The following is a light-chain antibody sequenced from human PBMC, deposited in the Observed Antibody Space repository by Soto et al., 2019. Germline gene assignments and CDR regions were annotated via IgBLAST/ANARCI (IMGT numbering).Light chain of an antibody. CDR3: QQTFSIPFT. CDR2: AAS. Sequence: DIPMTQSPPSLSASVGDKVTITCRASHNIDTYLNWFQKKSGKAPRLLIFAASSVQNGVPSRFSGSGSGTDFTLTITSLRPEDFGTYYCQQTFSIPFTFGPGSRLDIK. V-gene: IGKV1-39*01. CDR1: HNIDTY. J-gene: IGKJ3*01.